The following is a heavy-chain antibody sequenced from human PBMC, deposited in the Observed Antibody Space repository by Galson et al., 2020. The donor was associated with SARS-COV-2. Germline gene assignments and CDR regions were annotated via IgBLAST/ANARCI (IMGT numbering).Heavy chain of an antibody. CDR3: ARDSGRKLDY. CDR1: GGSMRNYN. CDR2: IFSSGST. Sequence: SETLSLTCTVSGGSMRNYNWNWIRQTPGKGLEWVGYIFSSGSTKYNPSLKSRVTISEDTSKNQFSLHLRSMTAADTAVYYCARDSGRKLDYWGQGALVTVSS. V-gene: IGHV4-59*01. J-gene: IGHJ4*02. D-gene: IGHD2-15*01.